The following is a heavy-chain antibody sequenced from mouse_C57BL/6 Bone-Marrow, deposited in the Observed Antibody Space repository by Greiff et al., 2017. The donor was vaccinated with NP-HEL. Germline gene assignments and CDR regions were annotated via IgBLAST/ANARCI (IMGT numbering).Heavy chain of an antibody. V-gene: IGHV10-3*01. CDR1: GFTFNTYA. J-gene: IGHJ4*01. CDR3: VREDYYGSSNHYAMDY. CDR2: IRSKSSNYAT. D-gene: IGHD1-1*01. Sequence: EVQWVESGGGLVQPKGSLKLSCAASGFTFNTYAMHWVRQAPGKGLEWVACIRSKSSNYATYYADSVKDRFTISRDDSQSMLYLQMNNLKTEDTAMYYCVREDYYGSSNHYAMDYWGQGTSVTVSS.